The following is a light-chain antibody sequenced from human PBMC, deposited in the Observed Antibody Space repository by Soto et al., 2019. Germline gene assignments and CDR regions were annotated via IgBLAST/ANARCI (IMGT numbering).Light chain of an antibody. V-gene: IGKV3-11*01. J-gene: IGKJ3*01. CDR3: QQRSNWPLS. CDR1: QSVSSY. Sequence: EIVLTQSPATLSVSPGESATLSCRANQSVSSYLAWYQQKPGQSPRLLIYDASNRATGIPARFSGSGSGTDFTLTISSLEPEDFAVYYCQQRSNWPLSFGPGTKVDIK. CDR2: DAS.